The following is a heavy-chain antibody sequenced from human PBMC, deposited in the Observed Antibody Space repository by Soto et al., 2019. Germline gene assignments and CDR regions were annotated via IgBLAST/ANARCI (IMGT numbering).Heavy chain of an antibody. J-gene: IGHJ4*02. Sequence: ESGGGVVQPGRSLRLSCAASGFTFSSYAMHWVRQAPGKGLEWVAVISYDGSNKYYADSVKGRFTISRDNSKNTLYLQMNSLRAEDTAVYYCARDTLFPVVVVAQPDYWGQGTLVTVSS. CDR2: ISYDGSNK. CDR1: GFTFSSYA. D-gene: IGHD2-15*01. CDR3: ARDTLFPVVVVAQPDY. V-gene: IGHV3-30-3*01.